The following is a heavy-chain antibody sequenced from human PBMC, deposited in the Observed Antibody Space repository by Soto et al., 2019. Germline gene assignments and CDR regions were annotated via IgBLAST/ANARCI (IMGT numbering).Heavy chain of an antibody. CDR1: GGPIRSYC. Sequence: PSETLSLTCTVSGGPIRSYCCSWIRQPPWKGLEWIGYIYDSGNTDYNPPLKSRVTISVDTSKNQFSLKLNSVPTAETAGCYYAGGGGKYSYESTGNSNQAIDVCGQWTTVTVCS. CDR2: IYDSGNT. D-gene: IGHD3-22*01. CDR3: AGGGGKYSYESTGNSNQAIDV. V-gene: IGHV4-59*01. J-gene: IGHJ6*02.